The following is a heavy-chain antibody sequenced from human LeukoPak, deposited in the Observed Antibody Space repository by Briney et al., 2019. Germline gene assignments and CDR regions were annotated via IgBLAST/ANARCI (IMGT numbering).Heavy chain of an antibody. V-gene: IGHV4-34*01. J-gene: IGHJ6*01. Sequence: PSETLSLTCAVYGGSFSGYYWSWIRQPPGKGLEWIGEINHSGGTNYNPPLKSRVTISGDTSKSQFSLKLSSVTAADTAVYYCARANYDSSGYRRYYNYYGMDVWGQGTTVTVSS. CDR3: ARANYDSSGYRRYYNYYGMDV. D-gene: IGHD3-22*01. CDR1: GGSFSGYY. CDR2: INHSGGT.